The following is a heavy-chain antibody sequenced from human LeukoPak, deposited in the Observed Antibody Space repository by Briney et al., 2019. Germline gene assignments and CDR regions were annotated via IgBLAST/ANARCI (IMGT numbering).Heavy chain of an antibody. CDR2: ISWNSGSI. Sequence: GGSLRLSCAASGFTFDDYAMHWVRQAPGKGLEWVSGISWNSGSIGYADSVKGRFTISRDNAKNSLYLQMGSLRVEDTAVYYCARDPYSGNYGAYYYYYMDVWGKGTTVTISS. V-gene: IGHV3-9*01. J-gene: IGHJ6*03. D-gene: IGHD1-26*01. CDR3: ARDPYSGNYGAYYYYYMDV. CDR1: GFTFDDYA.